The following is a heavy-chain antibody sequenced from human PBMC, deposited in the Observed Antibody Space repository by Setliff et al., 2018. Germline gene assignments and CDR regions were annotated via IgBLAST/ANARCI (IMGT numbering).Heavy chain of an antibody. J-gene: IGHJ4*02. CDR3: TKDPRYRSTWPHPAYFDN. D-gene: IGHD6-13*01. CDR1: GLSFSTSA. V-gene: IGHV3-64*02. Sequence: GSLRLSCAASGLSFSTSAMHWVRQAPGKELEYVSAISSDGSRTYYGDSVKGRFTISRDNSKNTLYLQMYSLRTEDTAVYYCTKDPRYRSTWPHPAYFDNWGQGTLVTVSS. CDR2: ISSDGSRT.